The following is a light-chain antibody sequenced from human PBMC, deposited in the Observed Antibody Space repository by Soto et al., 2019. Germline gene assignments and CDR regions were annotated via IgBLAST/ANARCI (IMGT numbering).Light chain of an antibody. CDR2: DAS. Sequence: DIQMTQSPSSLYAYVGDRVTITCQASQSISNYLNWYQQKPGKAPKLLIYDASNLETGVPSRFSGSGSGTDFTFTISSLQPEDIATYYCQQYDNLPFGFGPGTKVDIK. CDR1: QSISNY. CDR3: QQYDNLPFG. J-gene: IGKJ3*01. V-gene: IGKV1-33*01.